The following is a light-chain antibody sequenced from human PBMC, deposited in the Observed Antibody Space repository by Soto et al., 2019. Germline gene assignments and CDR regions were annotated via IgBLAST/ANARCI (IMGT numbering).Light chain of an antibody. Sequence: QSVLTQPASVSGSPGQSITISCTGTSSDVGDYNYVSWYQQHPGKAPKLMIYEVSNRPSGVSSRFSGSKSGNTASLTISGLQAEDEADYYCSSYTSSTVVFGGGTQLTVL. CDR3: SSYTSSTVV. V-gene: IGLV2-14*01. CDR2: EVS. CDR1: SSDVGDYNY. J-gene: IGLJ2*01.